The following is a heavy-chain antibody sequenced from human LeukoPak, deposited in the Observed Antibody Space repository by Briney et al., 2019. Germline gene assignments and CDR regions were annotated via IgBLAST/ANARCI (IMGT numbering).Heavy chain of an antibody. CDR2: ISGSGSGGST. CDR1: GFTFSSYW. CDR3: AKSGYNRFDY. V-gene: IGHV3-23*01. D-gene: IGHD5-24*01. J-gene: IGHJ4*02. Sequence: GGSLRLSCAASGFTFSSYWMSWVRQAPGKGLEWVSNISGSGSGGSTYYADSVKGRFTISRDNSKNTLYLQMNSLRAEDTAVYYCAKSGYNRFDYWGQGTLVTVSS.